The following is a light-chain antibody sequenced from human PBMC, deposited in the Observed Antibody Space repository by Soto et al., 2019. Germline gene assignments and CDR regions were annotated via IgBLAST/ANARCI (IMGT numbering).Light chain of an antibody. Sequence: QSVLTQPASVSGSPGQTIAISCTATSDAIGTYNLVSWYQQHPGKAPKLLISEGNKRPSGVSDRFSGSKSGDTASLTISGFQAEDEADYYCSSYTSSITYVFGTGTKVTVL. J-gene: IGLJ1*01. V-gene: IGLV2-14*02. CDR1: SDAIGTYNL. CDR2: EGN. CDR3: SSYTSSITYV.